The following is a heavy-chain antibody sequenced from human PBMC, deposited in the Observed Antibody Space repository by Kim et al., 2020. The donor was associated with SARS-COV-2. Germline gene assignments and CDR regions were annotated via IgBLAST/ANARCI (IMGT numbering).Heavy chain of an antibody. CDR2: ISYDGSNK. D-gene: IGHD3-3*01. V-gene: IGHV3-30*18. Sequence: GGSLRLSCAASGFTFSSYGMHWVRQAPGKGLEWVAVISYDGSNKYYADSVKGRFTISRDNSKNTLYLQMNSLRAEDTAVYYCAKDKAYYDFWSGYPNWYFDLWGRGTLVTVSS. CDR1: GFTFSSYG. J-gene: IGHJ2*01. CDR3: AKDKAYYDFWSGYPNWYFDL.